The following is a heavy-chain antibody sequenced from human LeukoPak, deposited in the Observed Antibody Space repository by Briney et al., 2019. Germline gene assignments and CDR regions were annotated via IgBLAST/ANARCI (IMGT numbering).Heavy chain of an antibody. CDR3: ARGAGNYGLDYYFDY. D-gene: IGHD1-7*01. V-gene: IGHV4-34*01. CDR2: INHSGST. J-gene: IGHJ4*02. Sequence: GSLRLSCVGSGFSFSGYWLDWVRQPPGKGLEWIGEINHSGSTNYNPSLKSRVTTSVDTSKNQFSLKLSSVTAADTAVYYCARGAGNYGLDYYFDYWGQGTLVTVSS. CDR1: GFSFSGYW.